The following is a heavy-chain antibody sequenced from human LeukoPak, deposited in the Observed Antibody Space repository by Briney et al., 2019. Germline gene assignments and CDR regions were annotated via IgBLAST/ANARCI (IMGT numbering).Heavy chain of an antibody. CDR3: ARRRYYYDSSGYYYQTYYFDY. CDR2: IKQDGSEK. D-gene: IGHD3-22*01. V-gene: IGHV3-7*01. J-gene: IGHJ4*02. CDR1: GFTFTSYW. Sequence: GGSLRPSCAASGFTFTSYWMSWVRQAPGKGLEWVANIKQDGSEKYYVDSVKGRFTISRDNAKNSLYLQMNSLRAEDTAVYYCARRRYYYDSSGYYYQTYYFDYWGQGTLVTVSS.